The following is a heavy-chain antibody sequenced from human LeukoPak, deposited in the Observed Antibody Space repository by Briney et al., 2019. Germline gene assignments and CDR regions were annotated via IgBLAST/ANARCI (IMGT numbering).Heavy chain of an antibody. CDR2: INPNSGGT. D-gene: IGHD2-2*01. J-gene: IGHJ3*02. CDR1: GYTFTGYY. V-gene: IGHV1-2*02. CDR3: ARDRAYCSSTSCPYDAFDI. Sequence: ASVTVSCKACGYTFTGYYIHWVRQAPGRGLKWMEWINPNSGGTNYAQKFQGRVTMTRDTSISTAYMELSRLRSDDTAVYYCARDRAYCSSTSCPYDAFDIWGQGTMVTVSS.